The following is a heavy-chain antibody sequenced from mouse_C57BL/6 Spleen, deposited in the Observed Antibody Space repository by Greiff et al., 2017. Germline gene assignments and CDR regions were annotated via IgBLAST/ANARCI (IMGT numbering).Heavy chain of an antibody. CDR2: ISGCSSTI. CDR1: GFTFSDYG. J-gene: IGHJ2*01. V-gene: IGHV5-17*01. D-gene: IGHD1-1*01. Sequence: EVQLVEPGGGLVKPGGSLKLSCAASGFTFSDYGLHWVRQAPEKGLAWVAYISGCSSTIYYADPVKGRFPFSRDNAKNTLFLQMTSLRSEDTAMYYCASPSLCGSSVDYWGQGTTLTVSS. CDR3: ASPSLCGSSVDY.